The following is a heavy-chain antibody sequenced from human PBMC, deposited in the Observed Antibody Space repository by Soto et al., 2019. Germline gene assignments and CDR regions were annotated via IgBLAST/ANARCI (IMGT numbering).Heavy chain of an antibody. Sequence: ASVKVSCKESGYTFTSYYMHWVRQAPGQGLEWMGIINPSGGSTSYAQKFQGRVTMTRDTSTSTVYMELSSLRSEDTAVYYCARDPWRYYDSSGYRTYAMDVGGEGTTVTVYS. V-gene: IGHV1-46*01. J-gene: IGHJ6*01. CDR2: INPSGGST. CDR3: ARDPWRYYDSSGYRTYAMDV. CDR1: GYTFTSYY. D-gene: IGHD3-22*01.